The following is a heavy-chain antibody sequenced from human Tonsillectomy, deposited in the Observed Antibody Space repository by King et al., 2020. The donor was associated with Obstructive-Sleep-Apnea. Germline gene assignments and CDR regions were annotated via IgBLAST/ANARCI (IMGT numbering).Heavy chain of an antibody. CDR2: ISGSGGNT. CDR1: GFTFTSYA. Sequence: VQLVESGGGLVQPGGSLRLSCAASGFTFTSYAMSWVRQAPGKGLEWVSAISGSGGNTYYADSVKGRFTISRDNSKHTLYLQMNSLRAEDTAVYYCAKCPGSGTWGDKYYFDYWGQGTLVTVSS. CDR3: AKCPGSGTWGDKYYFDY. D-gene: IGHD6-13*01. J-gene: IGHJ4*02. V-gene: IGHV3-23*04.